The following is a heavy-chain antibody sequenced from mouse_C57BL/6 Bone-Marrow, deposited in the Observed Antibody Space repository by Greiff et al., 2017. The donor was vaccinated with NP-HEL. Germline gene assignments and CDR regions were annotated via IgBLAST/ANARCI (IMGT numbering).Heavy chain of an antibody. Sequence: QVQLQQSGAELARPGASVKLSCKASGYTFTSYGISWVKQRTGQGLEWIGEIYPRSGNTYYNEKFKGKATLTADKSSSTAYMELRSLTVEDSAVYFCARRGALGGFAYWGQGTLVTVSA. J-gene: IGHJ3*01. CDR3: ARRGALGGFAY. CDR1: GYTFTSYG. V-gene: IGHV1-81*01. CDR2: IYPRSGNT.